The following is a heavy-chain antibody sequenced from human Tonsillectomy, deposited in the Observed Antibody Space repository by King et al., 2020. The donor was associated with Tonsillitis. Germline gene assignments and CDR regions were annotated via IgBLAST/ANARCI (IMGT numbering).Heavy chain of an antibody. Sequence: QLVQSGAEVKKPGESLKISCKASGYIFTSYWIAWGRQMPGRGLEWMGIIYPGNSDTRYSPSFQGLVTISADKSISTTYVQWSSLKASDTAIYYCARVTCSSSPCRWVNWFDPWGQGTLVTVSS. CDR1: GYIFTSYW. J-gene: IGHJ5*02. CDR3: ARVTCSSSPCRWVNWFDP. V-gene: IGHV5-51*01. CDR2: IYPGNSDT. D-gene: IGHD2-2*01.